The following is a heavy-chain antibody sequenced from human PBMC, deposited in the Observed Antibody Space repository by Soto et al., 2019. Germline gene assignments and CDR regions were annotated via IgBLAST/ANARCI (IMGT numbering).Heavy chain of an antibody. CDR3: ARDQAEYYDFWSGYYTFAFDI. CDR2: IYYSGST. CDR1: GGSVSSGSYY. Sequence: KTSETLSLTCTVSGGSVSSGSYYWSWIRQPPGKGLEWIGYIYYSGSTNYNPSLKSRVTISVDTSKNQFSLKLSSVTAADTAVYYCARDQAEYYDFWSGYYTFAFDIWGQGTMVTVSS. V-gene: IGHV4-61*01. D-gene: IGHD3-3*01. J-gene: IGHJ3*02.